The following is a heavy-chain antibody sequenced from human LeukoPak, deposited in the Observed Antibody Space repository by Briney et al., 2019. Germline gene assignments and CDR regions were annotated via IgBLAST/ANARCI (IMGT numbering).Heavy chain of an antibody. Sequence: GASVKVSCKASGGTFSSYAISWVRQAPGQGLEWMGGIIPIFGTANYAQKFQGRVTITADESTSTAYMELSSLRSEDTAVYYCARDRATVFRGWFDPWGQGTLVTVSS. D-gene: IGHD4-11*01. CDR2: IIPIFGTA. CDR3: ARDRATVFRGWFDP. V-gene: IGHV1-69*13. J-gene: IGHJ5*02. CDR1: GGTFSSYA.